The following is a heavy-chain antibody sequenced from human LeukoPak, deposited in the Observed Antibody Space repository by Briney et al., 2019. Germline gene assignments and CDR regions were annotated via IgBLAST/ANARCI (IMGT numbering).Heavy chain of an antibody. CDR3: AKGYYYGSVNY. J-gene: IGHJ4*02. Sequence: GGSLRLSCAASGFTFSSYGMHWVRQAPGKGLEWVAVISYDGSNKYYADSVKGRFTISRDNSKNTLYLQMNSLRAEDTAVYYCAKGYYYGSVNYWGQGSLVTVSS. CDR1: GFTFSSYG. CDR2: ISYDGSNK. V-gene: IGHV3-30*18. D-gene: IGHD3-10*01.